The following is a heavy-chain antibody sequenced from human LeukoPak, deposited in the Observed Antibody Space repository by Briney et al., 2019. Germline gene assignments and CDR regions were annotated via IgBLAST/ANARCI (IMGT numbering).Heavy chain of an antibody. J-gene: IGHJ4*02. CDR2: IKQDGSEE. CDR3: ARGLGSRSGAGDY. CDR1: GFTFSSYW. D-gene: IGHD6-6*01. Sequence: GGSLRLSCKASGFTFSSYWMSWVRQAPGKGLEWVANIKQDGSEEYYVDSVKGRFTISRDNAKNSLYLQMNSLRAEDTAVYYCARGLGSRSGAGDYWGQGTPVTVSS. V-gene: IGHV3-7*01.